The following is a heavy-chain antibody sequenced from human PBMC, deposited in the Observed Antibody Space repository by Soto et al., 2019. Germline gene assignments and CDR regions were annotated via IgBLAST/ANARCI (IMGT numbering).Heavy chain of an antibody. Sequence: QVHLVQSGAEVRRPGSSVKVSCKASGDTFNSYGINWVRQAPGQGLEWMGGIIPVFGSTYYAPKFQGRVTVVADESTSTGNMEVTSLTSEDTAFYYCAEGPAYSSGGHGNYYYYGLDVWGQGTTVTVSS. CDR1: GDTFNSYG. V-gene: IGHV1-69*01. CDR3: AEGPAYSSGGHGNYYYYGLDV. D-gene: IGHD3-22*01. CDR2: IIPVFGST. J-gene: IGHJ6*02.